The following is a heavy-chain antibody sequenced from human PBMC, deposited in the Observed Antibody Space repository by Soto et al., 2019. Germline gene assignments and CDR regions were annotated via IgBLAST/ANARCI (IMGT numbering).Heavy chain of an antibody. D-gene: IGHD4-17*01. CDR3: VVSPSTDPAP. CDR2: TNGDGGSK. CDR1: GFTLSSYW. Sequence: EVQLVESGGGLVQPGGSLRLSCVASGFTLSSYWMHWVRQAPGKGLVWVSRTNGDGGSKTYADAVKGRFTISRNNAKNALYLHMICLRVEDTAVYYSVVSPSTDPAPWGQGAQVTVSS. V-gene: IGHV3-74*03. J-gene: IGHJ5*02.